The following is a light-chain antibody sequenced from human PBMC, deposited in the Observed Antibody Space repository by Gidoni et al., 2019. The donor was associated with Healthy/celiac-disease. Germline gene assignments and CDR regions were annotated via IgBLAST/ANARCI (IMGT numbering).Light chain of an antibody. J-gene: IGKJ2*01. CDR3: QQYNDWPPYT. V-gene: IGKV3-15*01. Sequence: EIALTQSPATLSVSPGERATLSRRASQSVSSNLAWYQQKPGQAPRLLIYGASTRATGIPARFSGSGSGTEFTLTISSLQSEDFAVYYCQQYNDWPPYTFGQGTKLEIK. CDR2: GAS. CDR1: QSVSSN.